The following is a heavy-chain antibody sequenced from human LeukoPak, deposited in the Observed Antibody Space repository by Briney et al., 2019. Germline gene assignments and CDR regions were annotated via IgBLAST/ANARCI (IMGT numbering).Heavy chain of an antibody. V-gene: IGHV3-66*01. CDR1: GFTVSSNY. CDR3: AAKGNGYTGIYVFAH. J-gene: IGHJ4*02. Sequence: PGGSLRLSCAASGFTVSSNYMSWVRQAPGKGLEWVSVLYASGITKYADSVKGRFTISRDTSDNTLNLQMNGLGVEDSAVYYCAAKGNGYTGIYVFAHWGQGTLVTVSA. D-gene: IGHD1-26*01. CDR2: LYASGIT.